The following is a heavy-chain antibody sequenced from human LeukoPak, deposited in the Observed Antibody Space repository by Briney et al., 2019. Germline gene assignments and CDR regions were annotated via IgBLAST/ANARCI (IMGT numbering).Heavy chain of an antibody. CDR3: ARDGTYGFWRGYYRYFDY. CDR1: GFTFSDYY. D-gene: IGHD3-3*01. Sequence: GGSLRLSCAASGFTFSDYYMSWIRQAPGKGLEWVSYISSSGSTIYYADSVKGRFTISRDNAKNSLYLQMNSLRAEDTAVYYCARDGTYGFWRGYYRYFDYWGQGTLVTVSS. CDR2: ISSSGSTI. V-gene: IGHV3-11*01. J-gene: IGHJ4*02.